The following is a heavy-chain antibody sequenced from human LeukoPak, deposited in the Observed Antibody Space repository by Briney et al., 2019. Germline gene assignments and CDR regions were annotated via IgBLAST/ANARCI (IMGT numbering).Heavy chain of an antibody. D-gene: IGHD3-22*01. J-gene: IGHJ4*02. Sequence: GGSLRLSCAASGFTFSSYSMNWVRQAPGKGLEWVSYISSSSSTIYYADSVKGRFTISRDDAKNSLYLQMNSLRDEDAAVYYCAREGSEGYYYYDSSGHFDYWGQGTLVTVSS. CDR1: GFTFSSYS. CDR3: AREGSEGYYYYDSSGHFDY. V-gene: IGHV3-48*02. CDR2: ISSSSSTI.